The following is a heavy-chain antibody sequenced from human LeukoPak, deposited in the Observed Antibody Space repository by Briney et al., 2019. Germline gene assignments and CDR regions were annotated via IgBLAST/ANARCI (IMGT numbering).Heavy chain of an antibody. CDR2: INHSGST. Sequence: GSLRLSCAASGFTFSSYGMSWVRQAPGKGLEWIGEINHSGSTNYNPSLKSRVTISVDTSKNQFSLKLSSVTAADTAVYYCARDAPPYCGGDCYPLDYWGQGTLVTVSS. CDR1: GFTFSSYG. CDR3: ARDAPPYCGGDCYPLDY. V-gene: IGHV4-34*01. J-gene: IGHJ4*02. D-gene: IGHD2-21*02.